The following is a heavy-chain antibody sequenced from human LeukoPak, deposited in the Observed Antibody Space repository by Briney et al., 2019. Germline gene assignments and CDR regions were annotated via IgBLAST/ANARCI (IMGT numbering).Heavy chain of an antibody. J-gene: IGHJ6*04. V-gene: IGHV3-53*01. D-gene: IGHD3-3*01. Sequence: GGSLRLSCAASGFTVSSNYMSWVRQAPGKGLEWVSVIHSGGSTYYADSVKGRFTISRDNSKNTLYLQMNSLRAEDTAVYYCARAPLEYYYGMDVWGKGTTVTVSS. CDR3: ARAPLEYYYGMDV. CDR2: IHSGGST. CDR1: GFTVSSNY.